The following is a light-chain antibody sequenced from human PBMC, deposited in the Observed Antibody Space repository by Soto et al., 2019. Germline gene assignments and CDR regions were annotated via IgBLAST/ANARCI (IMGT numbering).Light chain of an antibody. CDR2: GNT. J-gene: IGLJ1*01. CDR3: QSYDDSLSVHYV. V-gene: IGLV1-40*01. CDR1: SSNIGSTYD. Sequence: QSVRTQPPSVSGAPGQRVTISCTGSSSNIGSTYDVQWYQQLPGTAPKLLIHGNTDRPSGVPDRFSGSKSGTSASLAITGLQADDEADYYWQSYDDSLSVHYVFGTGTKVTVL.